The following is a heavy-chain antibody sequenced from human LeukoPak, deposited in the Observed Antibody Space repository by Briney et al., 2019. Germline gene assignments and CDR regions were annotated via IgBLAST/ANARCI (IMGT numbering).Heavy chain of an antibody. CDR3: AKGGGSVVTAIIDY. Sequence: GGSLRLSCATSGFTFNSYGTHWVRQAPGKGLEWVAVIWYDGSNKYYADSVMGRFTISRDNSKNTLYLQMNSLGAEDTAVYYCAKGGGSVVTAIIDYWGQGTLVTVSS. V-gene: IGHV3-33*06. D-gene: IGHD2-21*02. J-gene: IGHJ4*02. CDR2: IWYDGSNK. CDR1: GFTFNSYG.